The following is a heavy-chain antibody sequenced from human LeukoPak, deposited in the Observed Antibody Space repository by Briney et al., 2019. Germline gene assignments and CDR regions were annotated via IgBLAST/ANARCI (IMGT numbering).Heavy chain of an antibody. D-gene: IGHD5-18*01. Sequence: SETLSLTCTVSGGSISSYYWSWIRQPPGKGLEWIGYIYYSGSTNYNPPLKSRVTISVDTSKNQFSLKLSSVTAADTAVYYCARRGYSYGYVDYWGQGTLVTVSS. CDR1: GGSISSYY. J-gene: IGHJ4*02. CDR2: IYYSGST. CDR3: ARRGYSYGYVDY. V-gene: IGHV4-59*01.